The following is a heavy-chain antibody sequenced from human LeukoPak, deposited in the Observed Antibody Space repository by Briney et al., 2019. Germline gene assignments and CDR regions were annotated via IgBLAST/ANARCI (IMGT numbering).Heavy chain of an antibody. V-gene: IGHV3-30*02. CDR2: IRFDGTDE. CDR1: GFSFSNYG. D-gene: IGHD3-22*01. J-gene: IGHJ4*02. Sequence: GGSLRLSCAASGFSFSNYGMHWVRQAPGKGLEWVAFIRFDGTDEFYADSVKGRFTISRDNSQNTLYLQINSLRAEDTAMYYWVRDEYYDSSSYPAYWGQRTLVTVSS. CDR3: VRDEYYDSSSYPAY.